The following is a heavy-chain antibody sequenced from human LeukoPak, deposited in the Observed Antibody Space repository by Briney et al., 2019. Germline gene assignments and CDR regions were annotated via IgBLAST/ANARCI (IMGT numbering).Heavy chain of an antibody. J-gene: IGHJ4*02. CDR3: AKGDSGSYFYIGIDY. D-gene: IGHD1-26*01. Sequence: PGGSLRLSCAASGFTFNNYGMHWVRQAPGKGLEWVAVISYDGKYEYYADSVKGRFSISRDNSKNTLYVQMSRLRAEDTAVYYCAKGDSGSYFYIGIDYWGQGTPVTVSS. CDR1: GFTFNNYG. V-gene: IGHV3-30*18. CDR2: ISYDGKYE.